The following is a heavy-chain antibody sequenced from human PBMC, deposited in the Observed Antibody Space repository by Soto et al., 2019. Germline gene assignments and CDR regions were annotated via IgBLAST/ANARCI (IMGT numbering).Heavy chain of an antibody. D-gene: IGHD3-3*01. CDR3: ARDAPITIFGVVILDHFDY. J-gene: IGHJ4*02. V-gene: IGHV1-18*01. CDR2: VSTSSGYT. CDR1: GYTFTTYG. Sequence: ASVKVSCKASGYTFTTYGITWVRQAPGQGLEWMGWVSTSSGYTNYAQKLQGRVTITRDTSTSTAYMELSSLRSEDTAVYYCARDAPITIFGVVILDHFDYWGQGTLVTVSS.